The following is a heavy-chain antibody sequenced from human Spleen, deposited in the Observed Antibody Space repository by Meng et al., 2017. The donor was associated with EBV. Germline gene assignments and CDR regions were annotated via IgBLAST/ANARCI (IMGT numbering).Heavy chain of an antibody. J-gene: IGHJ4*02. CDR1: GGSVTSHSYY. V-gene: IGHV4-61*01. CDR3: AREVAPATTGENFDY. D-gene: IGHD2-2*01. Sequence: QGPLRESGPGLLKPSETLSLTCTVSGGSVTSHSYYWSWIRQPPGKELEWIGNIYSSGSTKYNTNYNPSLKSRVTISVDTSKNQFSLTLKSVSAADTAVYYCAREVAPATTGENFDYWGQGTLVTVSS. CDR2: IYSSGSTKYNT.